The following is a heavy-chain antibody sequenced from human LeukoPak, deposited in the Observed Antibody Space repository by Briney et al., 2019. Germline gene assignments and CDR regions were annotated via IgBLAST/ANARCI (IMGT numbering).Heavy chain of an antibody. V-gene: IGHV1-2*02. CDR2: INPNSGGT. D-gene: IGHD3-9*01. CDR3: ARDFNYDIFRQAIGGAFDI. J-gene: IGHJ3*02. CDR1: GYTFTGYY. Sequence: GASVKVSCNASGYTFTGYYMHWVRQAPGQGLEWMGWINPNSGGTNYAQKFQGRVTMTRDTSISTAYMELSRLRSDDTAVYYCARDFNYDIFRQAIGGAFDIWGQGTMVTVSS.